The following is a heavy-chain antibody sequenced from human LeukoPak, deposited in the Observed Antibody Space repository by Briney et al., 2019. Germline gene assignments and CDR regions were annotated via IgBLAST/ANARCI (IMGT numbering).Heavy chain of an antibody. CDR3: AKKLDLRLANYFFDY. CDR1: GFTFSNYG. D-gene: IGHD1-7*01. CDR2: ISSSGDT. Sequence: GGSLRLSCAASGFTFSNYGMSWVRQAPGKGLECVSVISSSGDTYYADSVKGRFTISRDNSKNILFLQMNSLRGDDTAVYYCAKKLDLRLANYFFDYWGQGTLVTVSS. J-gene: IGHJ4*02. V-gene: IGHV3-23*01.